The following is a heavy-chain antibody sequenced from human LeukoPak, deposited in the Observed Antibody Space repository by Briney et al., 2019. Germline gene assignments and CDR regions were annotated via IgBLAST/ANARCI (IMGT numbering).Heavy chain of an antibody. J-gene: IGHJ4*02. V-gene: IGHV3-23*01. D-gene: IGHD6-13*01. CDR2: LSATGGST. CDR1: GFKFSNYA. CDR3: ATRPGIAEAGTRESRVHY. Sequence: QSGGSLRLSCAASGFKFSNYAMSWVRQAPGKGLEWVSALSATGGSTYYTDSVKGRFTISRDNSKNTLYLQMNRLRAEDTAEYYSATRPGIAEAGTRESRVHYWGQGTLVTVSS.